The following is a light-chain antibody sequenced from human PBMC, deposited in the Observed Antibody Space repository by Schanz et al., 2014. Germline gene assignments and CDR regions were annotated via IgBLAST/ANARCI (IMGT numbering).Light chain of an antibody. V-gene: IGKV3-20*01. CDR1: QSVTSTS. J-gene: IGKJ3*01. CDR3: HQCDTSPFT. Sequence: EIVMTQSPATLSLSPGERATLSCRASQSVTSTSLAWYQQKPGQAPRLLISGASSRATGIPDRFSGRGSGTDFTLTIDRLEPEDFAVYYCHQCDTSPFTFGPGTKVEIK. CDR2: GAS.